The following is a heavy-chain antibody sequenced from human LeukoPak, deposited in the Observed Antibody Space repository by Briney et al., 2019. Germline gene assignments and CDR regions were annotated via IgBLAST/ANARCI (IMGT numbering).Heavy chain of an antibody. D-gene: IGHD3-22*01. Sequence: GGSLRLSCAASGFTFSSYTMNWVRQAPGKGLEWVSAISGSGGSTYYADSVKGRFTISRDNSKNTLYLQMNSLRAEDTAVYYCAKEYYDSSGYYPWGQGTLVTVSS. CDR3: AKEYYDSSGYYP. V-gene: IGHV3-23*01. CDR1: GFTFSSYT. CDR2: ISGSGGST. J-gene: IGHJ5*02.